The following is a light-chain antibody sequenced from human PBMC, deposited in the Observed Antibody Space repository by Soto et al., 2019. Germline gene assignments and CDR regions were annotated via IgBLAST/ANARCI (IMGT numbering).Light chain of an antibody. CDR2: DAS. Sequence: MSRWACALSAFVGYRFTITWRASQSISSWLAWYQQKPGKAPKLLIYDASSLESGVPSRFSGSGSGTDFTLTLNTPHPEDFPTQHSRQASLPPPPFDQQTKVDIK. V-gene: IGKV1-5*01. CDR3: RQASLPPPP. J-gene: IGKJ1*01. CDR1: QSISSW.